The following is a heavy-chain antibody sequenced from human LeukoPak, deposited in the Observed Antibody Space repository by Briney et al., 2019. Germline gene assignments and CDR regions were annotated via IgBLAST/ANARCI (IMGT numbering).Heavy chain of an antibody. V-gene: IGHV3-66*01. J-gene: IGHJ5*02. CDR3: ARGPAWSYAPS. CDR2: IYSGGST. D-gene: IGHD3-16*01. Sequence: PGGSLRLSCAASGFTVSSNYMSWVRQAPGKGLEWVSVIYSGGSTYYADSVKGRFTISRDNSKNALYLQMNSLRAEDTAVYYCARGPAWSYAPSWGQGTLVTVSS. CDR1: GFTVSSNY.